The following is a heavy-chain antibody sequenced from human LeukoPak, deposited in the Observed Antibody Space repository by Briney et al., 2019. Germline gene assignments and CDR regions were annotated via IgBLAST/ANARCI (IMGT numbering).Heavy chain of an antibody. Sequence: SETLSLTCTVSGVSMSGSSYDWGWIRQPPGKGLEWIATMHYSGSTYYNPSLKRRVTISVDTSKNQVSLKLTSVIAADTAVYYCATYKRGIPHEYWGQGTLVTVSS. CDR2: MHYSGST. CDR1: GVSMSGSSYD. J-gene: IGHJ4*02. V-gene: IGHV4-39*01. D-gene: IGHD1-1*01. CDR3: ATYKRGIPHEY.